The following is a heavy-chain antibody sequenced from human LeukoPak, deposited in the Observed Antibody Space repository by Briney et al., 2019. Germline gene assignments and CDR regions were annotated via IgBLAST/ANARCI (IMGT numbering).Heavy chain of an antibody. CDR2: IKQDGSEK. CDR3: ARSSYCGGDCYYYFDN. Sequence: PGGSLRLSCAASGFTFSSYWMSWVRQAPGKGLEWVANIKQDGSEKYYADSVKGRFTISRDNSKNTLYLQMNSLRAEDTAVYYCARSSYCGGDCYYYFDNWGQGTLVTVSS. V-gene: IGHV3-7*05. CDR1: GFTFSSYW. D-gene: IGHD2-21*02. J-gene: IGHJ4*02.